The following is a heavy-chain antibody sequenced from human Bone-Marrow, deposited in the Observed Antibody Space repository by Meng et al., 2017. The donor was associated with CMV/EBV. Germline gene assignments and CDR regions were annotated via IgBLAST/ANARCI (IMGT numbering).Heavy chain of an antibody. D-gene: IGHD1-26*01. CDR1: GFTLRRYW. CDR3: ARGVAESLGWEMGY. J-gene: IGHJ4*02. CDR2: IDSDGRDI. Sequence: EVQLVVSGGGLVQPGGSVRLSFAVSGFTLRRYWMHWVRQAPGKGLEWVSRIDSDGRDITYADSVRGRFTISRDDAKNTLYLQMNSLRVEDTAVYYCARGVAESLGWEMGYWGQGTLVTVAS. V-gene: IGHV3-74*03.